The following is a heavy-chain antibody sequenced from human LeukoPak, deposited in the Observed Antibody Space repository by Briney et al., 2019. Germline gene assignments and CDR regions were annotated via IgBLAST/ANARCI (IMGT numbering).Heavy chain of an antibody. Sequence: GGSLRLSCVGSGFVFNVYNMNWVRQAPGKGLEWVSSISRTSSYSYYGDSVKGRFTISRDNAKNSLYLQMNSLRAEDTAVYYCARAYSSGWYYHYYYYYYMDVWGKGTTVTISS. D-gene: IGHD6-19*01. V-gene: IGHV3-21*01. CDR2: ISRTSSYS. CDR1: GFVFNVYN. J-gene: IGHJ6*03. CDR3: ARAYSSGWYYHYYYYYYMDV.